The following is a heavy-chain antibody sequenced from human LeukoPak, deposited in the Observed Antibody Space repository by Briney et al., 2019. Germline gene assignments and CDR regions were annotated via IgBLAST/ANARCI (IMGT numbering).Heavy chain of an antibody. J-gene: IGHJ6*02. CDR2: IYYSGST. CDR3: ARDRLSNYYYYGMDV. D-gene: IGHD6-13*01. Sequence: SQTLSLTCTVSGGSISSGGYYWSWICQDPGKGLEWIGYIYYSGSTYYNPSLKSRVTISVDTSKNQFSLKLSSVTAADTAVYYCARDRLSNYYYYGMDVWGQGTTVTVSS. CDR1: GGSISSGGYY. V-gene: IGHV4-31*03.